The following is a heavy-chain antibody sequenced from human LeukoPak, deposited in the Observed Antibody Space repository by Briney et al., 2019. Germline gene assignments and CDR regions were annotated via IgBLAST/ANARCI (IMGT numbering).Heavy chain of an antibody. CDR3: AKDKEAALSKLGAIPKVVDY. Sequence: GGSLRLSCAASGFTFSSYAMSWVRQAPGKGLEWVSAISGSGGSTYYADSVKGRFTISRDNSKNTLYLQMNSLRAEDTAVYYCAKDKEAALSKLGAIPKVVDYWGQGTLVTVSS. J-gene: IGHJ4*02. V-gene: IGHV3-23*01. CDR2: ISGSGGST. CDR1: GFTFSSYA. D-gene: IGHD6-6*01.